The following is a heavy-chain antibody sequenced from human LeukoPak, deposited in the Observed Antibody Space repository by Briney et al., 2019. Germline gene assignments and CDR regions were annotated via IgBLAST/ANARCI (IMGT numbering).Heavy chain of an antibody. CDR2: IYDNGST. D-gene: IGHD6-13*01. Sequence: PSETLSLTCAVSGGSISRSNWWSWVRQSPGKGLEWIGEIYDNGSTNYNPSLKSRVTISVDKSKNQFSLKLSSVTAADTAVYYCASPRAERSTWYAVDYWGQGTLVTVSA. J-gene: IGHJ4*02. V-gene: IGHV4-4*02. CDR3: ASPRAERSTWYAVDY. CDR1: GGSISRSNW.